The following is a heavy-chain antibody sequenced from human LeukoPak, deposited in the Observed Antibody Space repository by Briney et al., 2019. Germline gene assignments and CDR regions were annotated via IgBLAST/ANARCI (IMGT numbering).Heavy chain of an antibody. V-gene: IGHV3-30*03. J-gene: IGHJ3*02. CDR1: GFTFSSYG. CDR2: ISYDGSNK. CDR3: AREGNDAFDI. Sequence: PGGSLRLSCAASGFTFSSYGMHWVRQAPGKGLEWVAVISYDGSNKYYADSVKGRFTISRDNSKNTLCLQMNSLRAEDTAVYYCAREGNDAFDIWGQGTMVTVSS. D-gene: IGHD3-10*01.